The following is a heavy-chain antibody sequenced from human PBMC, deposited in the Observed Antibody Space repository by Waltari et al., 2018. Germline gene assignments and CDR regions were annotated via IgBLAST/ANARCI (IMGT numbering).Heavy chain of an antibody. Sequence: EVQLVESGGGLVQPGGSLRLSCAASGFTFSSYSMNWVRQAPGKGLEWVSYISSSSSTIYYADSVKGRFTISRDNAKNSLYLQMNSLRAEDTAVYYCARELFGNYYYYMDVWGKGTTVTVSS. CDR2: ISSSSSTI. CDR3: ARELFGNYYYYMDV. V-gene: IGHV3-48*04. D-gene: IGHD2-21*01. J-gene: IGHJ6*03. CDR1: GFTFSSYS.